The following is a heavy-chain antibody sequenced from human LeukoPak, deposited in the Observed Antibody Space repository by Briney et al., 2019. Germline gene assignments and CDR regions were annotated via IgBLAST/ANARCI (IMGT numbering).Heavy chain of an antibody. CDR1: GFTFSTNA. CDR3: ARPPGIVVVPAAIGAFDI. V-gene: IGHV3-23*01. Sequence: GGSLRLSCLTSGFTFSTNAMSWVRQAPGKGLEWISGISGSGASTYYADSVKGRFTISRDNSKNTLYLQMNSLRAEDTAVYYCARPPGIVVVPAAIGAFDIWGQGTMVTVSS. CDR2: ISGSGAST. D-gene: IGHD2-2*02. J-gene: IGHJ3*02.